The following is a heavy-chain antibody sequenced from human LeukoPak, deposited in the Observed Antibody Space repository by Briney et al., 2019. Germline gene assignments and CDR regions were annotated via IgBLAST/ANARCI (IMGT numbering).Heavy chain of an antibody. CDR3: ARAVVVIGAPRFDP. V-gene: IGHV4-61*01. CDR1: GVSVSSGSYY. Sequence: PSETLSLTCTVSGVSVSSGSYYWSWIRQPPGKGLEWIGYIYYSGSTNYNPSLKSRVTISVDTSKNQFSLKLSSVTAADTAVYFCARAVVVIGAPRFDPWGQGTLVTVSS. CDR2: IYYSGST. J-gene: IGHJ5*02. D-gene: IGHD2-15*01.